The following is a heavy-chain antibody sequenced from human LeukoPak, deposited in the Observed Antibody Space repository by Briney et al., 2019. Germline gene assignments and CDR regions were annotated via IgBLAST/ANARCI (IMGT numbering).Heavy chain of an antibody. CDR2: IYYSGNS. V-gene: IGHV4-39*01. Sequence: PSETLSLTCTVSGGSISSSNYYWGWIRQPPGKGLEWIGSIYYSGNSYYNPSLNSRVSISVDSSKNQFSLKLSSVTAADTAVYYCARAVGAGPRSDYWGQGTLVTVSS. CDR3: ARAVGAGPRSDY. J-gene: IGHJ4*02. D-gene: IGHD1-26*01. CDR1: GGSISSSNYY.